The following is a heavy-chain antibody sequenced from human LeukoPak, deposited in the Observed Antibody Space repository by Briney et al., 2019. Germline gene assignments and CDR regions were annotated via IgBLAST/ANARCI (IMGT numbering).Heavy chain of an antibody. D-gene: IGHD3-22*01. Sequence: PSETPSLTCNVSGYSISSGYYWGWIRQPPGKGLEWIGNIYHSGSTYYNPSLKSRVTISVDTSKNQFSLKLSSVTAADTAVYYCARPYYYDSSGYSDQWGQGTLVTVSS. CDR3: ARPYYYDSSGYSDQ. CDR1: GYSISSGYY. V-gene: IGHV4-38-2*02. J-gene: IGHJ4*02. CDR2: IYHSGST.